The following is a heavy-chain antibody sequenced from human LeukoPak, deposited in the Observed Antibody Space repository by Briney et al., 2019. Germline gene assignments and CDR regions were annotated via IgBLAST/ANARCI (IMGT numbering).Heavy chain of an antibody. J-gene: IGHJ1*01. CDR3: AREGVEMATPD. Sequence: SETLSLTCTVSGGSISSSSYYWGWIRQPPGKGLEWIGSIYYSGSTYYNPSLKSRVTISVDTSKNQFSLKLSSVTAADTAVYYCAREGVEMATPDWGQGTLVTVSS. CDR2: IYYSGST. D-gene: IGHD5-24*01. CDR1: GGSISSSSYY. V-gene: IGHV4-39*07.